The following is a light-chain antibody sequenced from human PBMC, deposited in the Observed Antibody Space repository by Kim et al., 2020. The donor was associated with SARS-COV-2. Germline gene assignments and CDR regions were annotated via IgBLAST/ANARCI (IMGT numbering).Light chain of an antibody. CDR2: AAS. CDR3: QQYNSYPWT. Sequence: DIQMTQSPSSLSASVGDRVTITCRASQGIRNYLAWFQQKPGKAPKSLIYAASNLQSGVPSKFSGSGSGTDFTLTISSLQPEDFATYYCQQYNSYPWTFGQGTKVDIK. J-gene: IGKJ1*01. CDR1: QGIRNY. V-gene: IGKV1-16*02.